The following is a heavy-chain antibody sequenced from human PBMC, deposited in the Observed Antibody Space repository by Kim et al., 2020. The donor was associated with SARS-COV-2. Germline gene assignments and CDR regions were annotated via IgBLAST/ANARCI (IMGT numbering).Heavy chain of an antibody. CDR1: GFSFSTYA. J-gene: IGHJ4*02. D-gene: IGHD2-21*01. CDR3: AKDRPRDVVATPYYFDC. Sequence: GGSLRLSCAASGFSFSTYAMTWVRLAPGKGLEWVSGISGSGGSTYYADSVKGRFTISRDNSKNTLSLQMNSLRAEDTAVYYCAKDRPRDVVATPYYFDCWGQGTLVTVSS. CDR2: ISGSGGST. V-gene: IGHV3-23*01.